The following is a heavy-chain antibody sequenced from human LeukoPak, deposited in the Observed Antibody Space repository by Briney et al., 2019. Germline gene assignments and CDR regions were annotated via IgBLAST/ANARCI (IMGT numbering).Heavy chain of an antibody. J-gene: IGHJ4*02. CDR1: GFTFSSYA. D-gene: IGHD6-6*01. CDR3: AKDIAARPACFDY. CDR2: ISGSGGST. V-gene: IGHV3-23*01. Sequence: PGASLRLSCAASGFTFSSYAMSWVRQAPGKGLEWVSAISGSGGSTYYADSVKGRFTTSRDNSKNTLYLQMNSLRAEDTAVYYCAKDIAARPACFDYWGQGTLVTVSS.